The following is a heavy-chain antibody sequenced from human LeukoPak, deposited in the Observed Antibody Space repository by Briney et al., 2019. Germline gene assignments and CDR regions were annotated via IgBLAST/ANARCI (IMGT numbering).Heavy chain of an antibody. D-gene: IGHD3-22*01. J-gene: IGHJ4*02. CDR2: INPNSGGT. Sequence: ASVKVSCKASGYTFTGYYMHWVRQAPGQGLEWMGWINPNSGGTNYAQKFQGRVTITRDTSISTAYMELSRLRSDDTAVYYCARDRYYDSSGPAADWGQGTLVTVSS. CDR3: ARDRYYDSSGPAAD. V-gene: IGHV1-2*02. CDR1: GYTFTGYY.